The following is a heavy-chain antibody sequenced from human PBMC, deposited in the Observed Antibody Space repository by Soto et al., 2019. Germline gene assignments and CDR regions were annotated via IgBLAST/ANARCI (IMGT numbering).Heavy chain of an antibody. J-gene: IGHJ6*02. V-gene: IGHV1-18*01. D-gene: IGHD6-6*01. CDR3: ARGDSSSKNYYYYYGMDV. Sequence: GASVKVSCKASGYTFTSYGISWVRQAPGQGLEWMGWISAYNGNTNYAQKLQGRVTITADESTSTAYMELSSLRSEDTAVYYCARGDSSSKNYYYYYGMDVWGQGTTVTVSS. CDR1: GYTFTSYG. CDR2: ISAYNGNT.